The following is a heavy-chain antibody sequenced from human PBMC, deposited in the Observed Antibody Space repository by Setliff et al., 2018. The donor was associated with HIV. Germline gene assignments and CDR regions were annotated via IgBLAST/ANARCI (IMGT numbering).Heavy chain of an antibody. D-gene: IGHD3-3*01. V-gene: IGHV3-7*03. CDR1: GFTFSNFW. CDR3: ARVHLRSNAVYGVVSNQFDP. CDR2: ISPDGKRD. J-gene: IGHJ5*02. Sequence: GESLKISCAASGFTFSNFWMHWVRQAPGKGLEWVASISPDGKRDHYVGFVKGRFTASRDNAKSSLYLQMNSLRAEDTAVYYCARVHLRSNAVYGVVSNQFDPWGQGSLVTVSS.